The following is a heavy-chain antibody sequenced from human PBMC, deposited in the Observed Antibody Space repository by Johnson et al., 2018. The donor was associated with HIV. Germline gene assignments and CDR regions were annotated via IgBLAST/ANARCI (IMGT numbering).Heavy chain of an antibody. J-gene: IGHJ3*02. CDR2: LYSSGKT. CDR1: GFTVSTYY. CDR3: ARAGSSSSGPRAFDI. D-gene: IGHD6-6*01. Sequence: VQLVESRGVLVQPGGSLRLSCAASGFTVSTYYMTWVRQASGKGLELVSLLYSSGKTYYADSVKGRFTISRDNSKNTLYLQMNSLRAEDTAVYYCARAGSSSSGPRAFDIWGQGTMVTVSS. V-gene: IGHV3-66*02.